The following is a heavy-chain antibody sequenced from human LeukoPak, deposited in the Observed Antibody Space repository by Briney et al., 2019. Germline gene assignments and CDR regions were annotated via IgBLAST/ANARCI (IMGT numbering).Heavy chain of an antibody. CDR3: ARERMYSGSGSTYPYYDY. V-gene: IGHV3-7*01. Sequence: GGSLRLSCAASGFTFSSYAMSWVRQAPGKGLEWVANIKPDGSEKYFMDSVKGRFTISRDNAKNALYLEMNSLRAEDTAEYFCARERMYSGSGSTYPYYDYWGQGTLVTVSP. CDR1: GFTFSSYA. D-gene: IGHD3-10*01. CDR2: IKPDGSEK. J-gene: IGHJ4*02.